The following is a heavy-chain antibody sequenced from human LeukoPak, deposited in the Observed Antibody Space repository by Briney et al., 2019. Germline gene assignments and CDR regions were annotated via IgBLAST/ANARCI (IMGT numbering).Heavy chain of an antibody. CDR2: INPNSGGT. V-gene: IGHV1-2*02. Sequence: GASVKVSCEASGYTFTGYYMHWVRQAPGQGLEWMGWINPNSGGTNYAQKFQGRVTMTRDTSISTAYMELSRLRSDDTAVYYCAREGDYYDSSGYYSFDPWAREPWSPSP. D-gene: IGHD3-22*01. CDR3: AREGDYYDSSGYYSFDP. J-gene: IGHJ5*02. CDR1: GYTFTGYY.